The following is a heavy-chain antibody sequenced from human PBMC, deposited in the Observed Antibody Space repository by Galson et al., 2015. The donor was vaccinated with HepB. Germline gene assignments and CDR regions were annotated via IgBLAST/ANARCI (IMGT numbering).Heavy chain of an antibody. D-gene: IGHD6-19*01. CDR1: GFTFSSYA. Sequence: SLRLSCAASGFTFSSYAMSWVRQAPGKGLEWVSAISGSGGSTYYADSVKGRFTISRDNSKNTLYLQMNSLRAEDTAVYYCAKDQEQWLLGCYFDYWGQGTLVTVSS. V-gene: IGHV3-23*01. J-gene: IGHJ4*02. CDR3: AKDQEQWLLGCYFDY. CDR2: ISGSGGST.